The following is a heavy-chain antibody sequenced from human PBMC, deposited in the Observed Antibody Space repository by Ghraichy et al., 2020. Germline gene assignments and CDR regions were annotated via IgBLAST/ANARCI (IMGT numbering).Heavy chain of an antibody. J-gene: IGHJ6*02. CDR2: INHSGST. Sequence: SETLSLTCAVYGGSFSGYYWSWIRQPPGKGLEWIGEINHSGSTNYNPSLKSRVTISVDTSKNQFSLKLSSVTAADTAVYYCARGGPPRYSNYAGYYYYGMDVWGQGTTVTVSS. D-gene: IGHD4-11*01. CDR1: GGSFSGYY. CDR3: ARGGPPRYSNYAGYYYYGMDV. V-gene: IGHV4-34*01.